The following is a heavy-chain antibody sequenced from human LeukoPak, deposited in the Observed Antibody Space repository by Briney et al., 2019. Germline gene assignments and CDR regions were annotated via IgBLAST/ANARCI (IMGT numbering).Heavy chain of an antibody. CDR1: GGSFSGYY. Sequence: SETLSLTCAVYGGSFSGYYWSWIRQPPGKGLEWIGEINHSGSTNYNPSLKSRVTISVDTSKNQFSLKLSSVTAADTAVYYCAXXXEGLRNLRAFDYWGQGTLVTVSS. J-gene: IGHJ4*02. CDR3: AXXXEGLRNLRAFDY. V-gene: IGHV4-34*01. D-gene: IGHD5-12*01. CDR2: INHSGST.